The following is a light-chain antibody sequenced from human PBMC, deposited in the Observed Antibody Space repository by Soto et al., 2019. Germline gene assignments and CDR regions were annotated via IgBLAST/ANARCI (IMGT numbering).Light chain of an antibody. CDR1: QSIGGC. V-gene: IGKV1-33*01. Sequence: DIQMTQSPASLSVSVGDRVTITCRASQSIGGCLDWYQQKLGKAPKLLIYAASSLQSGVPSRFSGGGSGTHSTFTISKLQPEDIATYYCQQYDNLPPTWTLGQRTKVDIK. J-gene: IGKJ1*01. CDR3: QQYDNLPPTWT. CDR2: AAS.